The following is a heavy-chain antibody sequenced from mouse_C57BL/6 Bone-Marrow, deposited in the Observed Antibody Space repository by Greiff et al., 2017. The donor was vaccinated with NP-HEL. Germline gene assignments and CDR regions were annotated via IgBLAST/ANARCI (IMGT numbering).Heavy chain of an antibody. CDR2: IHPSDSDT. Sequence: QVQLQQPGADLVKPGASVKVSCKASGYTFTSYWMHWVKQRPGQGLEWIGRIHPSDSDTNYSQKFKGKATLTVDKSSSTAYMQLSSLTSEDSAVYYWEMDLTSRNFFDDWGQGTTLTVYS. V-gene: IGHV1-74*01. CDR1: GYTFTSYW. J-gene: IGHJ2*01. CDR3: EMDLTSRNFFDD.